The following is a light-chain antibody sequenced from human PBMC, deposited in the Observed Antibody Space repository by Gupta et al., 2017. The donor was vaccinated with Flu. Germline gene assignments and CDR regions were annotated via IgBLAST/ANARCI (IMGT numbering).Light chain of an antibody. CDR1: SSNSGSHS. CDR2: KNN. V-gene: IGLV1-44*01. J-gene: IGLJ2*01. Sequence: VSSQPPSASGPPGQRVTISCSGSSSNSGSHSVSWYQQLPGTAPKLLIYKNNQRPAGVPDRFSGSKSGTAASLAISGRQAEEEADYYCAAWDDSRLRVFGGGTKVTVL. CDR3: AAWDDSRLRV.